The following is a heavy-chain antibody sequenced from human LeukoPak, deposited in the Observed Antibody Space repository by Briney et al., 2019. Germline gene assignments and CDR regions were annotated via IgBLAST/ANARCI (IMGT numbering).Heavy chain of an antibody. CDR1: VGPVGSPGHY. V-gene: IGHV4-31*03. D-gene: IGHD1-1*01. Sequence: PSQTLSLTCSVCVGPVGSPGHYWSWIRQPPGKGLEWIGYSYYTGNSYFNPSLKSRVSTTRDTSVNQLSLKLDSMTPADTAVYCCATGAETTRLFWGQGTLVTVSS. CDR3: ATGAETTRLF. J-gene: IGHJ4*02. CDR2: SYYTGNS.